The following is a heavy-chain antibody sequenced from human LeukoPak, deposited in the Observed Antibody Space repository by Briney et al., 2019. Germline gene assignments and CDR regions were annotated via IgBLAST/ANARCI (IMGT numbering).Heavy chain of an antibody. J-gene: IGHJ6*04. D-gene: IGHD5-18*01. V-gene: IGHV1-69*13. CDR3: ARWIRGVGYYYYGMDV. CDR2: IIPIFGTA. Sequence: ASVKVSCKASGGTFSSYAISWVRQAPGQGLEWMGGIIPIFGTANYAQKFQGRVTITADESTSTAYMELSGLRSEDTAVYYCARWIRGVGYYYYGMDVWGKGTTVTVSS. CDR1: GGTFSSYA.